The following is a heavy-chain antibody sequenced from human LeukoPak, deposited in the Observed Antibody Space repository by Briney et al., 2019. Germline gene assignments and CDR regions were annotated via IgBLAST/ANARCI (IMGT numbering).Heavy chain of an antibody. D-gene: IGHD2-2*01. J-gene: IGHJ3*02. CDR3: ARWYCSSPSCYRFAFDI. CDR1: GFTSSSYA. Sequence: PGGSLRLSCAAAGFTSSSYAMSWVRQAPGKGLEWVSTISGSGGSTYFADAVKGRFTISRDNSKNTLYLQMNSLRAEDMAVYYCARWYCSSPSCYRFAFDIWGQGTMVTVSS. V-gene: IGHV3-23*01. CDR2: ISGSGGST.